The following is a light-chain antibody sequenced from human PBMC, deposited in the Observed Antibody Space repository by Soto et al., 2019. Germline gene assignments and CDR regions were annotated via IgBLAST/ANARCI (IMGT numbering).Light chain of an antibody. J-gene: IGKJ1*01. Sequence: DIQMTQSPSSLSASVGDSVTITCRASQNIKTFLNWYQQKPGKAPNLLIYAASSLHSGVPSRFSGSGSGTDFTLTISSLQPEDFATYYCQQSFSYHPWTFGPGTNVDIK. CDR2: AAS. CDR3: QQSFSYHPWT. CDR1: QNIKTF. V-gene: IGKV1-39*01.